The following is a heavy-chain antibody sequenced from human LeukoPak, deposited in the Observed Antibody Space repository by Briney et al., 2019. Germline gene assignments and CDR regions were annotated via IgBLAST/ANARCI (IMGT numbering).Heavy chain of an antibody. CDR3: ARAPIWNLAFDI. V-gene: IGHV4-59*01. Sequence: SETLSLTCTVSGGSISSYYWSWIRQPPGKGLEWIGYIYYSGSTNYNPSLKGRVTISVDTSKNQFSLKLSSVTAADTAVYYCARAPIWNLAFDIWGQGTMVTVSS. D-gene: IGHD1-1*01. J-gene: IGHJ3*02. CDR1: GGSISSYY. CDR2: IYYSGST.